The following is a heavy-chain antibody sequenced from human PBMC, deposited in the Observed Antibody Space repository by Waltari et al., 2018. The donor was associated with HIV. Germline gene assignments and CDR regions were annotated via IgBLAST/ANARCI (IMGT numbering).Heavy chain of an antibody. CDR2: ISSSSSYI. D-gene: IGHD1-26*01. V-gene: IGHV3-21*01. CDR3: ARDLGEWELLFDY. J-gene: IGHJ4*02. Sequence: ISSSSSYIYYADSVKGRFTISRDNAKNSLYLQMNSLRAEDTAVYYCARDLGEWELLFDYWGQGTLVTVSS.